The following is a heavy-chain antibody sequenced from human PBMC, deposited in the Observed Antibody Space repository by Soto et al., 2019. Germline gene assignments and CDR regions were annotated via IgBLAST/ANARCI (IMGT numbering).Heavy chain of an antibody. V-gene: IGHV3-74*01. Sequence: EVQLVESGGGLVQPGGSLRLSCAASGFTFSNYWMHWVRQAPGKGLVWVSRIKSDGSSISYADTVKGRFTISRDNARNTLYLQMNRLRAEDAAVYYCARGGFSGSGSYIQGDYWGQGTVVTVSS. D-gene: IGHD3-10*01. CDR1: GFTFSNYW. J-gene: IGHJ4*02. CDR2: IKSDGSSI. CDR3: ARGGFSGSGSYIQGDY.